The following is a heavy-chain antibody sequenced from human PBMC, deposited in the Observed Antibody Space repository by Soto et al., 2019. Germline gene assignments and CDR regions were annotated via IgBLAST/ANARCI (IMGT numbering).Heavy chain of an antibody. V-gene: IGHV4-59*01. J-gene: IGHJ4*02. Sequence: PSETLSLTCTVSGGSISSYYWSWIRQPPGKGLEWIGYIYYSGSTNYNPSLKSRVTISVDTSKNQFSLKLSSVTAADTAVYYCARVQFFNKWWFGELLAPHYFDYWGQGTLVTVSS. CDR1: GGSISSYY. CDR3: ARVQFFNKWWFGELLAPHYFDY. CDR2: IYYSGST. D-gene: IGHD3-10*01.